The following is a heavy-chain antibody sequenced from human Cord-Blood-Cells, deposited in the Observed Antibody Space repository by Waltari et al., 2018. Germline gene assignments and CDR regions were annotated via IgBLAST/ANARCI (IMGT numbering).Heavy chain of an antibody. J-gene: IGHJ4*02. D-gene: IGHD2-15*01. V-gene: IGHV1-69*01. CDR2: IIPIFGTA. CDR1: GGTFSSYA. Sequence: QVQLVQSGAEVKKPGSSVEVSCKASGGTFSSYAISWVRQAPGQGLEWMGGIIPIFGTANYAQKFQGRVTITADESTSTAYMELSSLRSEDTAVYYCARVPAYYCSGGSCYFDYWGQGTLVTVSS. CDR3: ARVPAYYCSGGSCYFDY.